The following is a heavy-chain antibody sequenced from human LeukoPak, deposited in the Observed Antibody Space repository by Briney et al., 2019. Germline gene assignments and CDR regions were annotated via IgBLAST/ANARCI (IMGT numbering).Heavy chain of an antibody. V-gene: IGHV4-31*03. CDR3: ARDGSGKEPDY. CDR1: GGSISSGGYS. J-gene: IGHJ4*02. CDR2: IYYSGST. D-gene: IGHD3-10*01. Sequence: SQTLSLTCTVSGGSISSGGYSWSWIRQHPGKGLEWIGYIYYSGSTYYNPSLKSRVTISVDTSKNQFSLKLSSVTAADTAVYYCARDGSGKEPDYWGQGTLVTVSS.